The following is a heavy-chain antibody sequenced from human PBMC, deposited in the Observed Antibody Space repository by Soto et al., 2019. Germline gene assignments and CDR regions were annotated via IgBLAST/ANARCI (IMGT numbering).Heavy chain of an antibody. J-gene: IGHJ4*02. CDR3: ARDVTEMATITRFDY. CDR1: GFTFSSYS. Sequence: EVQLVESGGGLVKPGGSLRLSCAASGFTFSSYSMNWVRQAPGKGLEWVSSISSSSSYIYYADSVKGRFTISRDNAKNSLYLQMNSLRAEEMTVYYCARDVTEMATITRFDYWGQGTLVTVSS. CDR2: ISSSSSYI. V-gene: IGHV3-21*01. D-gene: IGHD5-12*01.